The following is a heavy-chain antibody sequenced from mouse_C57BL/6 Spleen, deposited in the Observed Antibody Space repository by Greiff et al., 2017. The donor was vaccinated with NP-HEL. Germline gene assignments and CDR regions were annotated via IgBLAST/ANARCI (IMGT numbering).Heavy chain of an antibody. Sequence: EVKVVESGGGLVKPGGSLKLSCAASGFTFSDYGMHWVRQAPEKGLEWVAYISSGSSTIYYADTVKGRFTIARENAKNTLFLQMTSLRSEDTDMYYCARNGLRLPLFAYWGQRIMVTVS. CDR1: GFTFSDYG. CDR3: ARNGLRLPLFAY. D-gene: IGHD3-2*02. J-gene: IGHJ3*01. CDR2: ISSGSSTI. V-gene: IGHV5-17*01.